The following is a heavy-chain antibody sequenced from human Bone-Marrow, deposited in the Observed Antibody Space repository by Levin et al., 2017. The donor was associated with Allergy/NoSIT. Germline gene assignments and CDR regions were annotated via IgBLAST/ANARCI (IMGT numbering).Heavy chain of an antibody. D-gene: IGHD6-19*01. CDR3: AKGMELWDIIAVGPPFDY. J-gene: IGHJ4*02. CDR2: ISGGGGRT. CDR1: GFTFSTYA. V-gene: IGHV3-23*01. Sequence: GASVKVSCTASGFTFSTYAMSWVRQAPGKGLEWVSSISGGGGRTDYADSVKGRFTISRDNSKNTLYLQMNSLRVEDTAVYYCAKGMELWDIIAVGPPFDYWGQGTMVTVYS.